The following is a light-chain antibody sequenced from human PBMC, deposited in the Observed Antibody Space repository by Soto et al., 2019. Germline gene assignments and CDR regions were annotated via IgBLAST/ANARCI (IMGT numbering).Light chain of an antibody. CDR2: TAS. Sequence: DIQMTQSPSSLSASTGDRVTISCRASQSIGSYLNWYQHKPGKAPNLLIFTASSLQGGVPSRFSGSVSGTDFTLTINSLQPEDFATYYCQQSYSSPYTFAQGTKLEIK. CDR3: QQSYSSPYT. V-gene: IGKV1-39*01. CDR1: QSIGSY. J-gene: IGKJ2*01.